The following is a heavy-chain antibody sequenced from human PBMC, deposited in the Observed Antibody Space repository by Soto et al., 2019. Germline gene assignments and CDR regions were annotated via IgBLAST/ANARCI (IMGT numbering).Heavy chain of an antibody. V-gene: IGHV1-69*13. Sequence: SVKVSCKASGGTFSSYAISWVRQAPGQGLKWMGGIIPIFGTANYAQKFQGRVTITADESTSTAYMELSSLRSEDTAVYYCARGHSTVISLFYYYYGMDVWGQGTTVTVSS. CDR2: IIPIFGTA. CDR1: GGTFSSYA. J-gene: IGHJ6*02. CDR3: ARGHSTVISLFYYYYGMDV. D-gene: IGHD4-4*01.